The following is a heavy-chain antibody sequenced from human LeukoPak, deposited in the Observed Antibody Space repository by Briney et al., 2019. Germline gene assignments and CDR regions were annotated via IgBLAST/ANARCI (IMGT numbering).Heavy chain of an antibody. V-gene: IGHV3-23*01. CDR2: ISGSSGAT. J-gene: IGHJ4*02. D-gene: IGHD2-15*01. CDR1: GFTFSSYS. CDR3: AKEGDRGFVVADYFDY. Sequence: PGGSLRLSCAASGFTFSSYSMAWVRQAPGKGLEGVSIISGSSGATFYADSVKGRFTISRDNSKNTLYLEMSSLRAEDTAVYYCAKEGDRGFVVADYFDYWGQGTLVTVSS.